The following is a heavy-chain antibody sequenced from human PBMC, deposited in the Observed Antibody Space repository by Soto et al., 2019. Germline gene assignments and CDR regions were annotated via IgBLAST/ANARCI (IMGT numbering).Heavy chain of an antibody. V-gene: IGHV4-59*08. CDR1: GGSISSYY. CDR3: ARLGYCSGGSCYPTAGP. CDR2: IYYSGST. J-gene: IGHJ5*02. Sequence: SETLSLTCTVSGGSISSYYWSWIRQPPGKGLEWIGYIYYSGSTSYNPSLKSRVTISVDTSKNQFSLKLSSVTAADTAVYYCARLGYCSGGSCYPTAGPWGQGTLVTVS. D-gene: IGHD2-15*01.